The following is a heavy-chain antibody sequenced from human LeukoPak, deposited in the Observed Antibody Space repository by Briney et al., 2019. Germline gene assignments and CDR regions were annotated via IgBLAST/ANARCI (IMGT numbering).Heavy chain of an antibody. J-gene: IGHJ4*02. CDR2: IGSSSTYT. CDR1: GFTFSGYY. V-gene: IGHV3-11*05. Sequence: PGGSLRLSCAASGFTFSGYYMSWVRQAQGKGLEWVSCIGSSSTYTNYADSVKGRFTISRDNAKNSLYLQMDGLRAEDTAVYYCARDRGAVAATWFDYWGQGTLVTVSS. CDR3: ARDRGAVAATWFDY. D-gene: IGHD6-19*01.